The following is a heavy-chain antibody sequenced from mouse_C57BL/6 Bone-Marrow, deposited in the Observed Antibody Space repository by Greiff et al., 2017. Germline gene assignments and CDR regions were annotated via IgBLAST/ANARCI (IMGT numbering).Heavy chain of an antibody. J-gene: IGHJ4*01. D-gene: IGHD2-4*01. CDR3: ARGSYDYDLDY. CDR2: IYPGDGDT. CDR1: GYAFSSYW. V-gene: IGHV1-80*01. Sequence: QVQLKQSGAELVKPGASVKISCKASGYAFSSYWMNWVKQRPGKGLEWIGQIYPGDGDTNYNGKFKGKATLTADKSSSTAYMQLSSLTSEDSAVYFCARGSYDYDLDYWGQGTSVTVSS.